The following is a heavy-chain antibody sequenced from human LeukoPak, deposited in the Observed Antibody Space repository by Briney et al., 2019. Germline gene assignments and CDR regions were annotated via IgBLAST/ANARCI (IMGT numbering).Heavy chain of an antibody. CDR1: GFTFSTYW. V-gene: IGHV3-74*01. CDR2: INSDGNII. CDR3: VAGMGNY. Sequence: GGSLRLSCAASGFTFSTYWMHWVRQVPGKGLVWVSRINSDGNIITYADSVKGRFTISRDNARNMVYLQMNSLRAEYTAVYYCVAGMGNYWGQGTLVPV. J-gene: IGHJ4*02. D-gene: IGHD6-13*01.